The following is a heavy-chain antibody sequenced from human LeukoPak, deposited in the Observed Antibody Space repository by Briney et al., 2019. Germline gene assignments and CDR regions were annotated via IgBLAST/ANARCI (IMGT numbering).Heavy chain of an antibody. D-gene: IGHD3-3*01. CDR3: ASRSTYNDFWSGYWPDY. V-gene: IGHV1-69*13. CDR1: GGTFSSYA. Sequence: SVKVSCKASGGTFSSYAISLVRQAPGQGLEWMGGIIPIFGTANYAQKFQGRVTITADESTSTAYMELSSLRSEDTAVYYCASRSTYNDFWSGYWPDYWGQGTLFTVSS. J-gene: IGHJ4*02. CDR2: IIPIFGTA.